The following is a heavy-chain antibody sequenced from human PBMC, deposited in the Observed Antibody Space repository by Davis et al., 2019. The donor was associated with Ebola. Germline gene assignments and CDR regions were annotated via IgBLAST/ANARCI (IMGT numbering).Heavy chain of an antibody. CDR2: INPSGGST. D-gene: IGHD6-19*01. V-gene: IGHV1-46*01. CDR1: GYTFTSYY. Sequence: ASVKVSCKASGYTFTSYYMHWVRQAPGQGLEWMGIINPSGGSTSYAQKFQGRVTITADKSTSTAYMELSSLRSEDTAVYYCARDQDSSGCPDYWGQGTLVTVSS. J-gene: IGHJ4*02. CDR3: ARDQDSSGCPDY.